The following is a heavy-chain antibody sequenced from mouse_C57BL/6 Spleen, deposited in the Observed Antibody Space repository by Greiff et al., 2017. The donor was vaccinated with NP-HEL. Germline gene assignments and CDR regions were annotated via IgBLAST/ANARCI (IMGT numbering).Heavy chain of an antibody. J-gene: IGHJ1*03. CDR3: ARVVATSYWYFDV. D-gene: IGHD1-1*01. CDR1: GYTFTSYW. Sequence: QVQLKESGAELVKPGASVKMSCKASGYTFTSYWITWVKQRPGQGLEWIGDIYPGSGSTNYNEKVKSKATLTVDKSYSRAYLQLRSLTSEDSAVYYCARVVATSYWYFDVWGTGTTVTVSS. CDR2: IYPGSGST. V-gene: IGHV1-55*01.